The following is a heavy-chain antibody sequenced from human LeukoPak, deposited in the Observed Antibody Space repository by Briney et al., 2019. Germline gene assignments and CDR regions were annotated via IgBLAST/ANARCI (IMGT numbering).Heavy chain of an antibody. V-gene: IGHV1-18*01. J-gene: IGHJ4*02. CDR3: ASGSAALGYCSGGSCYDHFFDY. Sequence: GASVKVSCKASGYTFTSYGISWVRQAPGQGLEWMGWISAYNGNTNYAQKLQGRVTMTTDTSTSTAYMELRSLRSDDTAVYYCASGSAALGYCSGGSCYDHFFDYWGQGTLVTASS. CDR1: GYTFTSYG. CDR2: ISAYNGNT. D-gene: IGHD2-15*01.